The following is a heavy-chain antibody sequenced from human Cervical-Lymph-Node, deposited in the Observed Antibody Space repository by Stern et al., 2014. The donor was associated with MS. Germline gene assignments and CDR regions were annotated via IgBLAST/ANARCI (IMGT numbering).Heavy chain of an antibody. CDR1: EFTFSIYG. D-gene: IGHD3-10*01. Sequence: EQLVESGGGVVQPWRSLRLSCGASEFTFSIYGMYRVRPAPGKGLEWVAVVSYDESKKYYADSVKDRFTISRDNSKNTLYLQMNSLRTEDTAMYYCATAPMYFYTSGSYDFWGQGTLVTVSS. V-gene: IGHV3-30*03. J-gene: IGHJ1*01. CDR2: VSYDESKK. CDR3: ATAPMYFYTSGSYDF.